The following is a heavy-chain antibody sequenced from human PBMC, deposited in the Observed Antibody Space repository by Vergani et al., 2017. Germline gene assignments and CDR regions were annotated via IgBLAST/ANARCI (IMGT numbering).Heavy chain of an antibody. CDR2: IYYSGST. CDR3: ARGGTEYDFWSGYWYFDL. Sequence: QVQLQESGPGLVKPSQTLSLTCPVSGGSISSGGYYWRWIPQHPGKGLEWIGYIYYSGSTYYNPSLKRRVTISVDTSKNQFSLKLSSVTAADTAVYYCARGGTEYDFWSGYWYFDLWGRGTLVTVSS. J-gene: IGHJ2*01. V-gene: IGHV4-31*03. D-gene: IGHD3-3*01. CDR1: GGSISSGGYY.